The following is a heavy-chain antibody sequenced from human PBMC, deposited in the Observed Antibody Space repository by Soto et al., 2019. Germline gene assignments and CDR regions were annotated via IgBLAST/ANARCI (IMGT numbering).Heavy chain of an antibody. CDR2: IRGSGNKT. CDR3: AKGQTGTFNYFYGMAV. CDR1: GFTFSSYG. D-gene: IGHD1-1*01. V-gene: IGHV3-23*01. J-gene: IGHJ6*02. Sequence: EVQLLESGGGLVQPGGSLRLSCVASGFTFSSYGMTWVRQAPGKGLEWVSTIRGSGNKTHYAASVKGRITISRDNFKNTVFLQMNSLRAEDTAVYYCAKGQTGTFNYFYGMAVWGQGTTVTVSS.